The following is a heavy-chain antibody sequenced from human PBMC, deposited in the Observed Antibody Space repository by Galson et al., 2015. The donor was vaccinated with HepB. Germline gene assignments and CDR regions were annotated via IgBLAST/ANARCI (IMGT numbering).Heavy chain of an antibody. Sequence: SVKVSCKASGFTFTSSAVQWVRQARGQRLEWIGWIVVGSGNTNYAQKFQERVTITRDMSTSTAYMELSSLRSEDTAVYYCAADPDFDWSPGFDPWGQGTLVTVSS. V-gene: IGHV1-58*01. CDR2: IVVGSGNT. J-gene: IGHJ5*02. CDR1: GFTFTSSA. CDR3: AADPDFDWSPGFDP. D-gene: IGHD3-9*01.